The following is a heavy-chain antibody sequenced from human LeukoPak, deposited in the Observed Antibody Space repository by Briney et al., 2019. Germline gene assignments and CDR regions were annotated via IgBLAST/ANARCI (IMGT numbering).Heavy chain of an antibody. Sequence: GGSLRLSCAASGFTFSSYSMNWVRQAPGKGLEWVSSISSSSSYIYYADSVKGRFTTSRDNAKNSLYLQMNSLRAEDTAVYYCARDQDIAAAGTWFDPWGRGTLVTVSS. CDR2: ISSSSSYI. V-gene: IGHV3-21*01. CDR1: GFTFSSYS. CDR3: ARDQDIAAAGTWFDP. J-gene: IGHJ5*02. D-gene: IGHD6-13*01.